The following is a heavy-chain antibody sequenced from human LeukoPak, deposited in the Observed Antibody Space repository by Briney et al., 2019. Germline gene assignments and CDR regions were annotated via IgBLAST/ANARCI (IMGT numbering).Heavy chain of an antibody. D-gene: IGHD2-2*02. CDR2: ISAYNGNT. CDR3: ARGVVVVPAAIGWEFDY. V-gene: IGHV1-18*01. J-gene: IGHJ4*02. CDR1: GYTFTSYG. Sequence: ASVKVSCKASGYTFTSYGISWVRQAPGQGLEWMGWISAYNGNTNYAQKLQGRVTMTTDTSTSTAYMELRSLRSDDTAVYYCARGVVVVPAAIGWEFDYWGQGTLDTVSS.